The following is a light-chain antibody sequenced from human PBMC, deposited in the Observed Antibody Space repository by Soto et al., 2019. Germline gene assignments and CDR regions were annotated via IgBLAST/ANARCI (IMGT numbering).Light chain of an antibody. Sequence: NFMLTQPHSVSESPGKTVTISCTRSSGSIASNYVQWYQQRPGSAPTTVIYEDNQRPSGVPDRFSGSIDSSSNSTSLTISGLKTEDEADYYCQADPFGGGTKLTVL. CDR3: QADP. V-gene: IGLV6-57*03. CDR2: EDN. CDR1: SGSIASNY. J-gene: IGLJ3*02.